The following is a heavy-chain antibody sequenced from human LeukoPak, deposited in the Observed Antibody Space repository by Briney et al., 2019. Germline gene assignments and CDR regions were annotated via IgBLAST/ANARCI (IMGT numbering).Heavy chain of an antibody. J-gene: IGHJ4*02. CDR1: GFTFSDYY. D-gene: IGHD3-22*01. CDR3: ARGTTTLGYYYDSSGYVTL. Sequence: GGSLRLSCAASGFTFSDYYMSWIRQAPGKGLEWVSYISSSGSTIYYADSVKGRFTISRDNAKNSLYLQMNSLRAEDTAVYYCARGTTTLGYYYDSSGYVTLWGQGTLVTVSS. CDR2: ISSSGSTI. V-gene: IGHV3-11*01.